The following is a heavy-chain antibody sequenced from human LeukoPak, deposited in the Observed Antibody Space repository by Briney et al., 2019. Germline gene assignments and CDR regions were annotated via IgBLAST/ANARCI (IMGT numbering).Heavy chain of an antibody. Sequence: GGSLRLSCAASGFTFSSYGLHWVRQAPGKGLEWVAFIRYDGSDKYYADSVKGRFTISRDNPKNTLYLQMNSLRAEDTTIYYCARESESYDSSGSTFGYWGQGTLVTVSS. D-gene: IGHD3-22*01. J-gene: IGHJ4*02. CDR2: IRYDGSDK. CDR3: ARESESYDSSGSTFGY. CDR1: GFTFSSYG. V-gene: IGHV3-30*02.